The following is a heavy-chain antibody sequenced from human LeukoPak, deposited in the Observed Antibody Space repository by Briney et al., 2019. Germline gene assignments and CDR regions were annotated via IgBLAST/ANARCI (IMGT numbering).Heavy chain of an antibody. CDR2: ISWNSGSI. D-gene: IGHD1-26*01. CDR3: ARESGNYLDAFDI. Sequence: PGGSLRLSCAASGFTFDDYAMHWVRQAPGKGLEWVSGISWNSGSIGYADSVKGRFTISRDNAKNSLYLQMNSLRVEDTAVYYCARESGNYLDAFDIWGQGTMVTVSS. CDR1: GFTFDDYA. V-gene: IGHV3-9*01. J-gene: IGHJ3*02.